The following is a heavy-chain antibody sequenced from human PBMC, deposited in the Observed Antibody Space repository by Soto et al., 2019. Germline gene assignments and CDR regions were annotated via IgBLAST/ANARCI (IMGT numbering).Heavy chain of an antibody. CDR1: RFTFSNYG. CDR3: VKGGYHYFDY. V-gene: IGHV3-30*18. D-gene: IGHD5-12*01. Sequence: QVQLVESGGGVVQPGRSLRLSCAASRFTFSNYGMHWVRQTPGKGLEWVAVISYDGSNKYYADSVKGRFTISRDNSKNKLYLPMNSLRAEDTAVYYCVKGGYHYFDYWGQGTLVTVSS. J-gene: IGHJ4*02. CDR2: ISYDGSNK.